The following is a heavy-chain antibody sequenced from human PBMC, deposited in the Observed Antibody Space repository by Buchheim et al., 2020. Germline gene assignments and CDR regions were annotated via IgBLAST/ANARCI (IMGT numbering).Heavy chain of an antibody. CDR1: GFTFSSYG. J-gene: IGHJ4*02. CDR3: AKDIGYDSSGYYSYFDY. V-gene: IGHV3-30*18. D-gene: IGHD3-22*01. CDR2: ISYDGSNK. Sequence: QVQLVESGGGVVQPGRSLRLSCAASGFTFSSYGMHWVRQAPGKGLEWVAVISYDGSNKYYADSVKGRFTISRDHSKHTLYLQMNSLRAEDTAVYYCAKDIGYDSSGYYSYFDYWGQGTL.